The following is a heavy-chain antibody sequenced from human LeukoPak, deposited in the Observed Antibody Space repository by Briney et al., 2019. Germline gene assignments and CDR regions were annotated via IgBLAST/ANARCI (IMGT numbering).Heavy chain of an antibody. CDR1: GYTFTSYG. Sequence: ASVKVSCKASGYTFTSYGISWVRQAPGQGLEWMGWISAYNGNTNYAQKFQGRVTMTRDTSTSTVYMELSSLRSEDTAVYYCARDLGNDSFDYWGQGALVTVSS. D-gene: IGHD2-15*01. CDR2: ISAYNGNT. V-gene: IGHV1-18*01. CDR3: ARDLGNDSFDY. J-gene: IGHJ4*02.